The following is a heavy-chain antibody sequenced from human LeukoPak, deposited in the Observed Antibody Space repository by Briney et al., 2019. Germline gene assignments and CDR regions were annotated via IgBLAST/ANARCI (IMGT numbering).Heavy chain of an antibody. J-gene: IGHJ6*02. V-gene: IGHV1-8*01. CDR1: GYTFTSYG. CDR2: MNPNSGNT. Sequence: ASVKVSCKASGYTFTSYGISWVRQATGQGLEWMGWMNPNSGNTGYAQKFQGRVTMTRNTSISTAYMELSSLRSEDTAVYYCATGRQLWSGWKYYYGMDVWGQGTTVTVSS. D-gene: IGHD5-18*01. CDR3: ATGRQLWSGWKYYYGMDV.